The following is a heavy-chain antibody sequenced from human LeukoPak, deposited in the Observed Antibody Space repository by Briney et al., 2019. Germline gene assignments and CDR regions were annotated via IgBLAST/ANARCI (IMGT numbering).Heavy chain of an antibody. D-gene: IGHD6-13*01. Sequence: PSEILSLTCTVSGGSISSYYWSWIRLPPGKGLEWIGYIYYSGSTNYNPSLKSRVTMSVDTSKNQFSLKLSSVTAADTAVYYCARESIAAAGTRWYYFDYWGQGTLVTVSS. CDR3: ARESIAAAGTRWYYFDY. CDR1: GGSISSYY. CDR2: IYYSGST. J-gene: IGHJ4*02. V-gene: IGHV4-59*01.